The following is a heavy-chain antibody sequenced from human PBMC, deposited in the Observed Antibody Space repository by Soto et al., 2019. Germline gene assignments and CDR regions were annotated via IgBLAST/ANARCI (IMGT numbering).Heavy chain of an antibody. CDR2: ISYDGSNK. CDR1: GFTFSSYG. Sequence: VQLVESWGGVVPPGRSLRLSCAASGFTFSSYGMHWVRQAPGKGLEWVAVISYDGSNKYYADSVKGRFTISRDNSKNTLYLQMNSLRAEDTAVYYCAQDLYGLYYYDSSGKPHYYYYGMEVWGQGTKVTVSS. J-gene: IGHJ6*01. D-gene: IGHD3-22*01. CDR3: AQDLYGLYYYDSSGKPHYYYYGMEV. V-gene: IGHV3-30*18.